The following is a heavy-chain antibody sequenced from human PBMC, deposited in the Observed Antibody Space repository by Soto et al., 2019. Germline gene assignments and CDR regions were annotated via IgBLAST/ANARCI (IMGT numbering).Heavy chain of an antibody. V-gene: IGHV3-66*01. Sequence: EVQLVESGGGLVQPGGSLRLSCAASGFTVSSNFMSWVRHAPGKGLEWVSLIYSGGTTFYADSVRGRFTISRDNSKNTLFLQMESLSDEDTGVYYCVIGYYYYMVVWGIGTTVTVSS. CDR3: VIGYYYYMVV. D-gene: IGHD3-16*02. CDR1: GFTVSSNF. J-gene: IGHJ6*03. CDR2: IYSGGTT.